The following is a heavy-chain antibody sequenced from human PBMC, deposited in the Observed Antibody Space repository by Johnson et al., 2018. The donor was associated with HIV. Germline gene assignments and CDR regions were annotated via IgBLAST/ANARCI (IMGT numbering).Heavy chain of an antibody. CDR2: IKQDGSKK. J-gene: IGHJ3*02. CDR1: GFTFTSYW. D-gene: IGHD1-26*01. CDR3: AREMAWEDAFDI. V-gene: IGHV3-7*01. Sequence: VQLVESGGDLVQPGGSLRLSCAASGFTFTSYWMTWVRQAPGKGLEWVANIKQDGSKKYYVDSVRGRFTISRDNAKTSLFLQMRSLRPEDTAVYFCAREMAWEDAFDIWGQGTLVTVSS.